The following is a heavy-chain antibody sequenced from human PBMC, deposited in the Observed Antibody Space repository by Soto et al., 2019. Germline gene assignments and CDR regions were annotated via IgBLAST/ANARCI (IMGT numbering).Heavy chain of an antibody. V-gene: IGHV4-39*01. D-gene: IGHD2-15*01. CDR2: IYYSGST. CDR3: ARWDCSGGSCYPIYYYGMDV. CDR1: GGSISSSSYY. Sequence: QLQLQESGPGLVKPSETLSLTCTVSGGSISSSSYYWGWIRQPPGKGLEWIGSIYYSGSTYYNPSLKSRVTISVDTSKNQFSLKLSSVTAADTAVYYCARWDCSGGSCYPIYYYGMDVWGQGTTVTVSS. J-gene: IGHJ6*02.